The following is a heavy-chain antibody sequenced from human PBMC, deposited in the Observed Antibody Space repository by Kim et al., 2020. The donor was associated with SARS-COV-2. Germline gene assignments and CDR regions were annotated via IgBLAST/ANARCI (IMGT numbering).Heavy chain of an antibody. D-gene: IGHD3-16*02. CDR1: GYTFTSYD. V-gene: IGHV1-8*01. CDR3: ATDYIWGSYRPFDY. Sequence: ASVKVSCKASGYTFTSYDINWVRQATGQGLEWMGWMNPNSGNTGYAQKFQGRVTMTRNTSISTAYMELSSLRSEDTAVYYCATDYIWGSYRPFDYWGQGTLVTVSS. CDR2: MNPNSGNT. J-gene: IGHJ4*02.